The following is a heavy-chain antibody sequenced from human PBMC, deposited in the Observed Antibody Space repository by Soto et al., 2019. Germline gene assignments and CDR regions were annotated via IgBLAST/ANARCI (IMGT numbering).Heavy chain of an antibody. V-gene: IGHV1-69*13. CDR1: GGTFSSYA. Sequence: GASVKVSCQASGGTFSSYAISWVRQAPGQGLEWMGGIIPIFGTANYAQKFQGRVTITADESTSTAYMELSSLRSEDTAVYYCARARNTENYYDSSGYGYNWFDPWGQGTLVTVSS. CDR3: ARARNTENYYDSSGYGYNWFDP. J-gene: IGHJ5*02. D-gene: IGHD3-22*01. CDR2: IIPIFGTA.